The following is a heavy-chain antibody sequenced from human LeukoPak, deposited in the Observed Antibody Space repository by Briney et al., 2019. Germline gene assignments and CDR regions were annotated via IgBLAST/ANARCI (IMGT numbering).Heavy chain of an antibody. CDR1: GFTFDDYA. J-gene: IGHJ4*02. Sequence: SGGSLRLSCAASGFTFDDYAMHWVRQGPGKGLEWVSFITGDGGGTYYADSVKGRFTISRDNSKHSLYLLMNSLRTEDTAFYYCARDKETSGWLNWGQGTLVTVSS. D-gene: IGHD6-19*01. CDR3: ARDKETSGWLN. CDR2: ITGDGGGT. V-gene: IGHV3-43*02.